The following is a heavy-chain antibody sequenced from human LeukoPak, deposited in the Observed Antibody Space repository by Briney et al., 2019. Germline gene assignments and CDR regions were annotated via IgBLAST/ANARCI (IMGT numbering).Heavy chain of an antibody. CDR1: GFTFSSYA. Sequence: GGSLRLSCAASGFTFSSYAMSWVRQAPGKGLEWVSSITGSSASTYYADSVKGRFTISRDNAKNTLHLQMNSLRVEDTAVYYCVSDHTGHDDYWGQGTLVTVSS. D-gene: IGHD1-1*01. CDR3: VSDHTGHDDY. CDR2: ITGSSAST. J-gene: IGHJ4*02. V-gene: IGHV3-23*01.